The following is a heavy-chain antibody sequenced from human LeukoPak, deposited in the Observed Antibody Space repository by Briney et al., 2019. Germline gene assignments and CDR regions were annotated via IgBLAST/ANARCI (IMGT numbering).Heavy chain of an antibody. CDR1: GYSFTSYW. CDR3: ARAARVYYDFWGGYPLYYYGMDV. CDR2: IYPGDSDT. Sequence: GESLKISCKGSGYSFTSYWIGWVRQMPGKGLEWMGIIYPGDSDTRYSPSFQGQVTISADKSISTAYLQWSSLKASDTAMYYCARAARVYYDFWGGYPLYYYGMDVWGQGTTVTVSS. V-gene: IGHV5-51*01. D-gene: IGHD3-3*01. J-gene: IGHJ6*02.